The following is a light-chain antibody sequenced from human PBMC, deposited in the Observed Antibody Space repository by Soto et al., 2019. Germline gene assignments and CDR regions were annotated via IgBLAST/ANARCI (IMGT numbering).Light chain of an antibody. CDR3: CSYTSSSTYV. V-gene: IGLV2-14*01. CDR1: SSDVGGYNY. CDR2: DVN. Sequence: QSALTQFASVSGSPGQSITISCTGSSSDVGGYNYVSWYQQHPGKAPKLMIYDVNNRPSGVSDRFSGSKSGNTASLTISGLQAEDEADYYCCSYTSSSTYVFGTGTKLTVL. J-gene: IGLJ1*01.